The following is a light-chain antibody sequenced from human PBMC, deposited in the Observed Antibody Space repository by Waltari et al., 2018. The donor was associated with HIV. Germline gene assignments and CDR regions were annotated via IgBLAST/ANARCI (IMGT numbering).Light chain of an antibody. J-gene: IGKJ1*01. V-gene: IGKV3-15*01. CDR2: GAS. CDR1: QNVITN. Sequence: EIVMTQSPATLSVSPGERVPLSCRASQNVITNLAWYQQKPGQAPSLLIYGASTSASGIPARFTGGGSGSDFTLTINSLQSEDCGLYYCQQYNGWPRTFGQGTKV. CDR3: QQYNGWPRT.